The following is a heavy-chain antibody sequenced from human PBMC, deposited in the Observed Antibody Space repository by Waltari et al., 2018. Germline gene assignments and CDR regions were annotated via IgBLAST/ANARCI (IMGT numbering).Heavy chain of an antibody. CDR3: ARDDGEGYSYGYQADY. CDR2: IIPILGIA. V-gene: IGHV1-69*04. Sequence: QVQLVQSWAEVKKPGSSLQVSCKASGGTFSRYANSRCRQAHGQGLEWRGRIIPILGIANYAQKFQGRVTITADKSTSTAYMELSSLRSEDTAVYYCARDDGEGYSYGYQADYWGQGTLVTVSS. CDR1: GGTFSRYA. J-gene: IGHJ4*02. D-gene: IGHD5-18*01.